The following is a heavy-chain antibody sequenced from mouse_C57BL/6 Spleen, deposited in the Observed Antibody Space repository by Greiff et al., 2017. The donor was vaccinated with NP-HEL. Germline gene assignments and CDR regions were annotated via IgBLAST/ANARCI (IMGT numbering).Heavy chain of an antibody. CDR3: ARSGDSNYFDY. CDR2: IYPGDGDT. CDR1: GYAFSSYW. J-gene: IGHJ2*01. D-gene: IGHD2-5*01. V-gene: IGHV1-80*01. Sequence: VQLQQSGAELVKPGASVKISCKASGYAFSSYWMNWVKQRPGKGLEWIGQIYPGDGDTNYNGKFKGKATLTADKSSSTAYMQLSSLTSEDSAVYFVARSGDSNYFDYWGQSTTLTVSS.